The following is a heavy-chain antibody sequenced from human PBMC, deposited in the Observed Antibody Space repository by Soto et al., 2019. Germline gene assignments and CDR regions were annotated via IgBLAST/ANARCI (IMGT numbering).Heavy chain of an antibody. Sequence: GGSLRLSCAASGFTFSSYSMNWVRQAPGKGLEWVSSISSSSSYIYYADSMKGRFTVSRDNAKNSVYLDMSSLSAEDTAVYYCARESEDLTSNFDYWGQGTLVTVSS. CDR2: ISSSSSYI. CDR3: ARESEDLTSNFDY. CDR1: GFTFSSYS. J-gene: IGHJ4*02. V-gene: IGHV3-21*01.